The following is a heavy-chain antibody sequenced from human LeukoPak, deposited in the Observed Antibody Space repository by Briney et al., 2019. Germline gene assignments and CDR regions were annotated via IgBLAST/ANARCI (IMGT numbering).Heavy chain of an antibody. CDR1: GFTVSSNY. CDR3: ARDQSTMVPGY. CDR2: ISGSGGST. J-gene: IGHJ4*02. V-gene: IGHV3-23*01. Sequence: GGSLRLSCAASGFTVSSNYMSWDRQAPGKGLEWVSAISGSGGSTYYADSVKGRFTISRDNAKNSLYLQMNSLRAEDTAVYYCARDQSTMVPGYWGQGTLVTVSS. D-gene: IGHD3-10*01.